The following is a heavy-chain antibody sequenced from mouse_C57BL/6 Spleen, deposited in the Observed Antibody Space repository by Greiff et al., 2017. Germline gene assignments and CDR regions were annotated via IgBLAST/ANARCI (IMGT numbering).Heavy chain of an antibody. CDR2: ISSGGSYT. V-gene: IGHV5-6*02. CDR3: AREGVLRYLDY. J-gene: IGHJ2*01. CDR1: GFTFSSYG. Sequence: EVKLVESGGDLVKPGGSLKLSCAASGFTFSSYGMSWVRQTPDKRLEWVATISSGGSYTYYPDNVKGRFTISRDNAKNTLYLQMSSLKSEDTAMYYCAREGVLRYLDYWGQGTTLTVSS. D-gene: IGHD1-1*01.